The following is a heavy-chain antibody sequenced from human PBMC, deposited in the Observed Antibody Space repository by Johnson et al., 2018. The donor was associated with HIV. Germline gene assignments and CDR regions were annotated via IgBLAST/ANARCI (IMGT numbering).Heavy chain of an antibody. CDR2: LRYDGSDK. J-gene: IGHJ3*02. Sequence: VQLVESGGGVVQPGGSLRLSCAASGFTFSNYGLHWVRQAPGKGLEWVAFLRYDGSDKYYVDSVKGRFTISRDNAKNSLYLQMNSLRAEDTAVYYCARDPEIAARADAFDIWGQGTMVTVSS. V-gene: IGHV3-30*02. CDR3: ARDPEIAARADAFDI. D-gene: IGHD6-6*01. CDR1: GFTFSNYG.